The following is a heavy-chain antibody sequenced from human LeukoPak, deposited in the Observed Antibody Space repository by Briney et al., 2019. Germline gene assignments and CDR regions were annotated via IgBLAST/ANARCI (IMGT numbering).Heavy chain of an antibody. J-gene: IGHJ6*02. CDR1: GGSISSYY. D-gene: IGHD1-26*01. CDR3: ARTSGSYFYYYGMDV. CDR2: IYYSGST. V-gene: IGHV4-59*01. Sequence: SETPSLTCTVSGGSISSYYWSWIRQPPGKGLEWIGYIYYSGSTNYNPSLKSRVTISVDTTKNQFSLKLSSVTAADTAVYYCARTSGSYFYYYGMDVWGQGTTVTVSS.